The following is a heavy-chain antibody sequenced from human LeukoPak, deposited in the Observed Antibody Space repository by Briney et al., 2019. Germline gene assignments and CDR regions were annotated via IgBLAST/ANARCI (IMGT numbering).Heavy chain of an antibody. CDR1: GFIFSTYW. Sequence: GGSLRLSCAASGFIFSTYWMHWVRQAPGKGLVWVSRINTDGSSTAYAASVRGRFTISRDNTKNILYLQMNSLRAEDTALYYCARERVGSDYYGLDVWGQGTAVSVSS. CDR2: INTDGSST. J-gene: IGHJ6*02. CDR3: ARERVGSDYYGLDV. D-gene: IGHD6-25*01. V-gene: IGHV3-74*01.